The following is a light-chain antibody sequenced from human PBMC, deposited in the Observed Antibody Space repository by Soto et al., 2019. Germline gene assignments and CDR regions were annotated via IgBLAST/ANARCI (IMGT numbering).Light chain of an antibody. V-gene: IGKV3-20*01. Sequence: VLTQSTASLAVSLGERATINCRSSQIVLFSTNNKNYLAWYQQKPGQAPRLLIYDASSRATGIPDRFSGGGSGTDFTLTISRLEPEDFAVYYCQQFSSYPLTFGGGTKV. J-gene: IGKJ4*01. CDR2: DAS. CDR3: QQFSSYPLT. CDR1: QIVLFSTNNKNY.